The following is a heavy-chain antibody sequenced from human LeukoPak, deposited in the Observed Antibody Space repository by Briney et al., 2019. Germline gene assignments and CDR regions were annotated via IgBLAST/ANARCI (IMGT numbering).Heavy chain of an antibody. D-gene: IGHD6-6*01. Sequence: SQTLSLTCAISGDSVSSNSAAWNWIRQSPSRGLEWLGRTYYRSKWYNDYAVSVKSRITINPDTSKNQFSLQLNSVTPEDTAVYYCARGWGLAARPRRYYYYYYMDVWGKGTTVTVSS. V-gene: IGHV6-1*01. J-gene: IGHJ6*03. CDR3: ARGWGLAARPRRYYYYYYMDV. CDR1: GDSVSSNSAA. CDR2: TYYRSKWYN.